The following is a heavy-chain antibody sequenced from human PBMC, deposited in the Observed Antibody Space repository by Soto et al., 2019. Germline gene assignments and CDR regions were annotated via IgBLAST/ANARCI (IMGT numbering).Heavy chain of an antibody. CDR2: INQDGSES. CDR3: SRPARECSSPGCAN. V-gene: IGHV3-7*01. J-gene: IGHJ4*02. D-gene: IGHD2-2*01. CDR1: GLTFRSYW. Sequence: GGSLRLSCVVSGLTFRSYWMSWVRQAPGKGLEWVANINQDGSESYYVDSVKGRFTISRDNAKNSLYLQMTSLRAEDTAVYYCSRPARECSSPGCANRGQGTLVTVSS.